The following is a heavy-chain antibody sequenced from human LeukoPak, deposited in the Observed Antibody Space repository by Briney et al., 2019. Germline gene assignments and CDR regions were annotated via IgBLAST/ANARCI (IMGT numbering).Heavy chain of an antibody. CDR1: GFSVSSNY. J-gene: IGHJ3*02. V-gene: IGHV3-53*01. D-gene: IGHD1-26*01. CDR3: ARGKWELLREGAFDI. CDR2: IYSGGTT. Sequence: GGSLRLSCAASGFSVSSNYVSWVRQAPGKGLEWVSVIYSGGTTYYADSVKGRFTISRDNAKNSLYLQMNSLRAEDTAVYYCARGKWELLREGAFDIWGQGTMVTVSS.